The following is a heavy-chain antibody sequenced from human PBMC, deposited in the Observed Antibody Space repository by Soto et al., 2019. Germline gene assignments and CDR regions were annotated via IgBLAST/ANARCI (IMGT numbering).Heavy chain of an antibody. Sequence: QVQLVQSGAEVKKPGASVKVSCKASGYTFINYYMHWVRQAPGQGLEWMGIINPNGGSTTYAKKFQGRVTMTRDTSTNTVNMELSSLRSEDTAVYYCAREKWLVRRNDPFDIWGQGTMVTVSS. CDR2: INPNGGST. J-gene: IGHJ3*02. CDR1: GYTFINYY. CDR3: AREKWLVRRNDPFDI. V-gene: IGHV1-46*01. D-gene: IGHD6-19*01.